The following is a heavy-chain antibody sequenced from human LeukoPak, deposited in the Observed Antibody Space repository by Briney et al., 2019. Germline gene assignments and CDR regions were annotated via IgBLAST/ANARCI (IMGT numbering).Heavy chain of an antibody. CDR3: ARDTYFFDSSGDV. CDR2: INWNGGST. D-gene: IGHD3-22*01. CDR1: GITFDEYA. Sequence: GSLRLFWAGSGITFDEYAKDWVRPAPGEGLEWGSGINWNGGSTGYADSVKGRFTMSRDNAKNSLYLQMNSLRAEDTALYYCARDTYFFDSSGDVWGKGTTVTVSS. V-gene: IGHV3-20*04. J-gene: IGHJ6*04.